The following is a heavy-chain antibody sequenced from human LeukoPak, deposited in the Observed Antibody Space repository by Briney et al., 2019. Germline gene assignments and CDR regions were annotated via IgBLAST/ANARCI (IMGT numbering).Heavy chain of an antibody. CDR3: ARGGRTCSGGSCYSFGYYYYGMDV. J-gene: IGHJ6*02. CDR1: GYTFTSYY. D-gene: IGHD2-15*01. V-gene: IGHV1-46*01. Sequence: ASVKVSCKASGYTFTSYYMHWVRQAPGQGLEWMGIINPSGGSTSYAQKFQGRVTMTRDTSTSTVYMELSSLRSEDTAVYYCARGGRTCSGGSCYSFGYYYYGMDVWGQGTTVTVSS. CDR2: INPSGGST.